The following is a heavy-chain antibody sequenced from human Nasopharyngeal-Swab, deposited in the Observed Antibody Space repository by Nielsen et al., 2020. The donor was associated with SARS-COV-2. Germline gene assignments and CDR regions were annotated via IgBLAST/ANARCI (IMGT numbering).Heavy chain of an antibody. CDR1: GFTFSSYW. Sequence: GASLKISCAASGFTFSSYWMHWVRQAPGRGLVWVSRINSDGSSTSYADSVKGRFTISRDNAKNTLYLQMNSLRAEDTAVYYCATIFGVPYWGQGTLVTVSS. CDR2: INSDGSST. J-gene: IGHJ4*02. V-gene: IGHV3-74*01. D-gene: IGHD3-3*01. CDR3: ATIFGVPY.